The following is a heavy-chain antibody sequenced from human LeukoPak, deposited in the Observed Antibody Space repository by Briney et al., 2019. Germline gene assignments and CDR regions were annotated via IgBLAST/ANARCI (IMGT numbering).Heavy chain of an antibody. Sequence: GESLKISCKGSGYNFTTYWIAWVRQMPEKGLEYMGIIYPDDSDTRYSPSFQGQVTFSADKSTSTAYLQWSSLKASDSAMYYCARLSAWFGESEVDYRGQGTLVTVSS. CDR2: IYPDDSDT. CDR3: ARLSAWFGESEVDY. V-gene: IGHV5-51*01. CDR1: GYNFTTYW. D-gene: IGHD3-10*01. J-gene: IGHJ4*02.